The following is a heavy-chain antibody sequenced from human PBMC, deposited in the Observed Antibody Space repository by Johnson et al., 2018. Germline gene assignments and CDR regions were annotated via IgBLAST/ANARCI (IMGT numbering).Heavy chain of an antibody. CDR1: GFTFDDYA. V-gene: IGHV3-9*01. CDR3: ATERRGSGWDVVTAIQARGYFQH. J-gene: IGHJ1*01. CDR2: SSWNRGSI. D-gene: IGHD2-21*02. Sequence: EVQLVESGGGVVRXGGSLRLSCAASGFTFDDYAMHWVRQAPGKGLEWVSGSSWNRGSIGYADSVKGRLNISRDNAKNSRDLQMNSLRAEDTAVYYCATERRGSGWDVVTAIQARGYFQHWGQGTLVTVSS.